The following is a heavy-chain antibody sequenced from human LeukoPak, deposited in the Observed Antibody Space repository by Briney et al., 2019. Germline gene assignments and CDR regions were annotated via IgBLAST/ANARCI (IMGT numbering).Heavy chain of an antibody. CDR1: GYTFTGYY. Sequence: ASVKISCKASGYTFTGYYMHWVRQAPGQGPERMGWINPNSGGTNYAQKFQGRVTMTRDTSISTAYMDLTKLRSDDTAVYYCARAGGYSDYDTCDYWGQGTLVTVSS. J-gene: IGHJ4*02. CDR3: ARAGGYSDYDTCDY. CDR2: INPNSGGT. V-gene: IGHV1-2*02. D-gene: IGHD5-12*01.